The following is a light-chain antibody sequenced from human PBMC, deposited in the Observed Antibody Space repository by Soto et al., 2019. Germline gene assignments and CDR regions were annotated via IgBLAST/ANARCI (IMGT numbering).Light chain of an antibody. J-gene: IGKJ1*01. Sequence: EIVLTQSPATLSLSPGERATLSCRASQSVSSSLAWYQQKPGQAPRLLIYDASNRATGIPARFSGSGSGTDFPLTISSLEPEDFAVYYCQQRSNWPSWTFGQGTKVEIK. CDR1: QSVSSS. CDR2: DAS. CDR3: QQRSNWPSWT. V-gene: IGKV3-11*01.